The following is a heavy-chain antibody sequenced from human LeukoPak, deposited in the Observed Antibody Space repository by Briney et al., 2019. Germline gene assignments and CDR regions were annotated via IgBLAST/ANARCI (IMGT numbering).Heavy chain of an antibody. CDR3: TPYPIVGATHPANEY. CDR1: GFTFSNAW. CDR2: ITSKTDDGTT. D-gene: IGHD1-26*01. Sequence: GGSLRLSCAASGFTFSNAWMSWVRQAPGKGLEWVGRITSKTDDGTTDYAAPVKGSFTISRDDSKTTVYPQMNSLKTEDTAVYYCTPYPIVGATHPANEYWGQGTLVT. J-gene: IGHJ4*02. V-gene: IGHV3-15*01.